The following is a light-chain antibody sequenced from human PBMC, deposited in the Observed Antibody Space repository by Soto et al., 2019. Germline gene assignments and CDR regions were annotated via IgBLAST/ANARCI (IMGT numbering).Light chain of an antibody. Sequence: EIVLTQSPDTLSLSPGERATLSCRASQSVSSSYLAWYQQKPGQAPRLLIYDASTRATDIPARFSGSGSGTDFTLTISSLLSEDFAVYYCHQYYKWPLTFGGGTKVDIK. V-gene: IGKV3-15*01. J-gene: IGKJ4*01. CDR3: HQYYKWPLT. CDR1: QSVSSSY. CDR2: DAS.